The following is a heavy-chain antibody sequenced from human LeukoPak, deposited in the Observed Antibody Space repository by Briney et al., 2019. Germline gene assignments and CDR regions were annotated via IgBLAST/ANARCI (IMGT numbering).Heavy chain of an antibody. D-gene: IGHD4-17*01. CDR3: ARDGRGAVAFDL. CDR2: ISSSGSYI. J-gene: IGHJ3*01. V-gene: IGHV3-21*01. Sequence: GGSLRLSCAASGFTFSSYAMSWVRQAPGKGLEWVSSISSSGSYIYYAGSVKGRFTISRDDAKNSLFLQMNSLRAEDTAMYYCARDGRGAVAFDLWGQGTMVTVSS. CDR1: GFTFSSYA.